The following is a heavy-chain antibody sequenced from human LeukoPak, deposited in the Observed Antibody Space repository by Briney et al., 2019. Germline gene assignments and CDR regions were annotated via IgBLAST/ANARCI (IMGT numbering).Heavy chain of an antibody. J-gene: IGHJ5*02. CDR3: ARQRFTMRAYAGNWFDP. CDR1: GYIFTNDW. V-gene: IGHV5-51*01. D-gene: IGHD3-10*01. Sequence: GESLKISCKASGYIFTNDWIGWVRQMPGKGLEWMGIIYPRDSDVRYSPSFQGQVTISADKSTSTAYLQWSSLKVSDTAMYYCARQRFTMRAYAGNWFDPWGQGTLVTVSS. CDR2: IYPRDSDV.